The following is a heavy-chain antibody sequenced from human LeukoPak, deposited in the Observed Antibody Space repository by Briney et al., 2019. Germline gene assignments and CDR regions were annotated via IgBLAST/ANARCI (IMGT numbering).Heavy chain of an antibody. CDR3: ARGGVVPAPIPPSWFDP. D-gene: IGHD2-2*02. V-gene: IGHV7-4-1*02. J-gene: IGHJ5*02. CDR2: INTNTGNP. Sequence: GASVKVSCKASGYTFTSYAMNWVRQAPGQGPERMGWINTNTGNPTYAQGFTGRFVFSLDTSVSTAYLQISSLKAEDTAVYYCARGGVVPAPIPPSWFDPWGQGTLVTVSS. CDR1: GYTFTSYA.